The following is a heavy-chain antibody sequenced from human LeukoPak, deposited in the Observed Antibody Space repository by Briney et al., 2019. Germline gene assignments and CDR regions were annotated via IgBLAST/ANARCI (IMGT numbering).Heavy chain of an antibody. J-gene: IGHJ5*02. V-gene: IGHV3-20*04. D-gene: IGHD1-7*01. Sequence: PGGSLRLSCEASGFTFEDYGMTWVRQAPGKGLEWLANINWNGGSRAYADSVKGRFTISRDNAKNSPYLQMSSLRAEDTALYYCARDQNYAWFDAWGQGSLVTVSS. CDR2: INWNGGSR. CDR3: ARDQNYAWFDA. CDR1: GFTFEDYG.